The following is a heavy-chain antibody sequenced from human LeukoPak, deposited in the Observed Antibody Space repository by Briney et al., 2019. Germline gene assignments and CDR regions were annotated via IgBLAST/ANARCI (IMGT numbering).Heavy chain of an antibody. CDR1: GFTFDDYG. V-gene: IGHV3-20*04. CDR2: INWNGGST. Sequence: GGSLRLSCAASGFTFDDYGMSWVRQAPGKGLEWVSGINWNGGSTGYADSVKGRFTISRDNAKNSLYLQMNSLRGEDTALYYCAREGNSANWGAAAVFDYWGQGTLVTVSS. J-gene: IGHJ4*02. D-gene: IGHD6-13*01. CDR3: AREGNSANWGAAAVFDY.